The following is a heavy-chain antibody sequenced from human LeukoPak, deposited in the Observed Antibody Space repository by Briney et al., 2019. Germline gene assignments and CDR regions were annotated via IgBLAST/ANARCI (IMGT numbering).Heavy chain of an antibody. CDR3: AKRPGAPTYYYYMDV. V-gene: IGHV3-21*04. Sequence: GGSLRLSCAASGFTFSSYWMSWVRQAPGKGLEWVSSISSSSSYIYYADSVKGRFTISRDNSKNTLYLQMNSLRVEDTAFYYCAKRPGAPTYYYYMDVWGKGTRVTVSS. D-gene: IGHD4-17*01. CDR1: GFTFSSYW. CDR2: ISSSSSYI. J-gene: IGHJ6*03.